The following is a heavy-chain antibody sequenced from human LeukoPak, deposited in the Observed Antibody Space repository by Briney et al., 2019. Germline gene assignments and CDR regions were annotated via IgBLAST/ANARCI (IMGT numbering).Heavy chain of an antibody. CDR2: IIPIFGTA. Sequence: ASVKVSRKASGGAFSSYAISWVRQAPGQGLEWMGGIIPIFGTANYAQKSQGRVTITTDESTSTAYMELSSLRSEDTAVYYCARSYYYDSSGYAHFDYWGQGTLVTVSS. D-gene: IGHD3-22*01. CDR3: ARSYYYDSSGYAHFDY. J-gene: IGHJ4*02. CDR1: GGAFSSYA. V-gene: IGHV1-69*05.